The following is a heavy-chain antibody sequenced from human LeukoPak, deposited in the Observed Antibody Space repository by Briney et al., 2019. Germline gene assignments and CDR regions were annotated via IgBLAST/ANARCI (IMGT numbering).Heavy chain of an antibody. Sequence: GGSLRLSCAASGFTFSSYAMHWVRQAPGKGLEWVAVISYDGSNKYYADSVKGRFTISRDNSKNTLYLQMNSLRAEDTAVYYCAKDGSRAWDIGFQHWGQGTLVTVSS. CDR1: GFTFSSYA. V-gene: IGHV3-30*04. D-gene: IGHD2-15*01. CDR2: ISYDGSNK. J-gene: IGHJ1*01. CDR3: AKDGSRAWDIGFQH.